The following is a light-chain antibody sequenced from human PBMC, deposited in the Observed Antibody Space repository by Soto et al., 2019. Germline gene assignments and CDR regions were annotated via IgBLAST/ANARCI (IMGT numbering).Light chain of an antibody. J-gene: IGLJ2*01. Sequence: QSALTQPASVSGSPGQSITLSCPGSSSDIGGYNYVSWFQQHPGKAPKLMIYDVSNRPSGVSNRFSGSKSGNTASLTISGLQAEDEAEYFCSSYTSSSTLDVVFGAGTKLTVL. CDR3: SSYTSSSTLDVV. V-gene: IGLV2-14*01. CDR1: SSDIGGYNY. CDR2: DVS.